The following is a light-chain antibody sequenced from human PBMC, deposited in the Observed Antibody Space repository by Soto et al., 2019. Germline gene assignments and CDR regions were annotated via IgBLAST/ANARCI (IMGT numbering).Light chain of an antibody. V-gene: IGKV3-15*01. CDR1: QSVSNN. Sequence: EIVMTQSPATLSVSPGERATLSCRASQSVSNNLAWYQQKPGQAPRLLIYGASTRATGIPARFSGSGSGTAFILIISSLQSEDVACYYCQQYNSWWTFGQGTRVDIK. J-gene: IGKJ1*01. CDR2: GAS. CDR3: QQYNSWWT.